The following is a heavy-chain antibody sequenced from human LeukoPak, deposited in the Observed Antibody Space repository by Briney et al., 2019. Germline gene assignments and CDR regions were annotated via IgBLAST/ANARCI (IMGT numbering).Heavy chain of an antibody. D-gene: IGHD2-21*02. V-gene: IGHV1-46*01. CDR2: INPSGGST. CDR1: GYTFTSYY. Sequence: ASVKVSCKASGYTFTSYYMHWVRQAPGQGLEWMGIINPSGGSTSYAQKFQGRVTMTRDTSTSTVYMELSSLRSEDTAVYYCARDGLAYRGGDCYSPSDYWGQGTLVTVSS. CDR3: ARDGLAYRGGDCYSPSDY. J-gene: IGHJ4*02.